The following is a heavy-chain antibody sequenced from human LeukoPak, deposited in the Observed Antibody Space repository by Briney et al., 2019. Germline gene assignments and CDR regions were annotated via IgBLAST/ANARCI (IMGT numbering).Heavy chain of an antibody. CDR3: ARINCSGGTCYDYFDD. D-gene: IGHD2-15*01. V-gene: IGHV3-23*01. CDR2: VSAGGSNT. J-gene: IGHJ4*02. Sequence: GGSLRLSCVGSPVTFGTSAMSWVRQAPGKGLEWVSTVSAGGSNTYYADSVEGRFTISRDNSKDTLYLHMDSLRVEDTAQYFCARINCSGGTCYDYFDDWGQGTLVTVSS. CDR1: PVTFGTSA.